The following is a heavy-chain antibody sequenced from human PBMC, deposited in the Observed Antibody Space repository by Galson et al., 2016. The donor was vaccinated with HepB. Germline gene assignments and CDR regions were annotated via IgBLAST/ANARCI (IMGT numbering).Heavy chain of an antibody. CDR1: GYTFTDYY. CDR2: IHPNSGGT. Sequence: SVKVSCKASGYTFTDYYLHWVRQAPGQGLEWMGRIHPNSGGTNYAQKFQGGVTMTRERSISTVYMELSSLRSDDTAVYYCARDGGYAVDHLDHWGQGTLVAVSS. V-gene: IGHV1-2*06. J-gene: IGHJ4*02. CDR3: ARDGGYAVDHLDH. D-gene: IGHD3-16*01.